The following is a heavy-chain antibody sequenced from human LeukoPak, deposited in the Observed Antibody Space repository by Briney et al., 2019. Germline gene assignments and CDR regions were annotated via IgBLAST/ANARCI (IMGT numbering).Heavy chain of an antibody. J-gene: IGHJ4*02. CDR3: ARAGREWELSTFDY. V-gene: IGHV4-34*01. CDR2: INHSGST. CDR1: GGSFSGYY. Sequence: KSSETLSLTCAVYGGSFSGYYWSWIRQPPGKGLEWIGEINHSGSTNYNPSLKSRVTISVETSKNQFSLKLSSVTAADTAVYYCARAGREWELSTFDYWGQGTLVTVSS. D-gene: IGHD1-26*01.